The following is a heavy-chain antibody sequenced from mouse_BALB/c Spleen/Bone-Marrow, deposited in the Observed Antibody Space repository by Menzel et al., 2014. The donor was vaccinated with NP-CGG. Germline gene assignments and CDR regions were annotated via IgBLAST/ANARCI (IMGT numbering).Heavy chain of an antibody. J-gene: IGHJ2*01. V-gene: IGHV5-6*01. CDR1: GFTFSSYG. CDR3: ARIYYGNYVNY. CDR2: ISSGGSCT. D-gene: IGHD2-1*01. Sequence: EVKLVESGGDLVKPGGSLKLSCAASGFTFSSYGMSWVRQTPDKRLEWVATISSGGSCTYYPDSVKGRFTISRDNAKNTLYLQMSSLKSEDTAMYYCARIYYGNYVNYWGQGTTLTVSS.